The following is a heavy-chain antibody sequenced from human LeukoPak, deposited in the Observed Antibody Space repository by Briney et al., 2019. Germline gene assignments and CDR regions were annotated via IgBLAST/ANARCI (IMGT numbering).Heavy chain of an antibody. CDR1: GYTFTSYG. CDR3: ARDLGYSYGYNWFDP. CDR2: ISAYNGNT. Sequence: ASVKVSCKASGYTFTSYGISWVRQAPGQGLEWMGWISAYNGNTNYAQKLQGRVTMTTDTSTSTAYMELRSLGSDDTAVYYCARDLGYSYGYNWFDPWGQGTLVTVSS. J-gene: IGHJ5*02. D-gene: IGHD5-18*01. V-gene: IGHV1-18*01.